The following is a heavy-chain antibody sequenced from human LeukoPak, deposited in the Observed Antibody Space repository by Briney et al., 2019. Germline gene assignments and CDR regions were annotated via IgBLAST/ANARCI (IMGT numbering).Heavy chain of an antibody. CDR2: INHSGST. Sequence: SSETLSLTCAVYGGSFSGYYWSWIRQPPGKGLEWIGEINHSGSTNYNPSLKSRVTISVDTSKNQFSLKLSSVTAADTAVYYCARASLIVGATRGIDYWGQGTLVTVSS. V-gene: IGHV4-34*01. CDR1: GGSFSGYY. CDR3: ARASLIVGATRGIDY. J-gene: IGHJ4*02. D-gene: IGHD1-26*01.